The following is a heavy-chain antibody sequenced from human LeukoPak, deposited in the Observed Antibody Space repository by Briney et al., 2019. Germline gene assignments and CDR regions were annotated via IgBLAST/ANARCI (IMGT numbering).Heavy chain of an antibody. D-gene: IGHD1-14*01. J-gene: IGHJ4*02. CDR2: LYSDGNT. CDR1: GFTVITND. V-gene: IGHV3-53*01. CDR3: ARGVEPLAANTLAY. Sequence: PGGSLRLSCAASGFTVITNDMTWVSQAPRKGLEWVSVLYSDGNTKYADSVQGRFTISRDNSKNTLYLEMNGLSPDDTAVYYCARGVEPLAANTLAYWGQGTLVTVSS.